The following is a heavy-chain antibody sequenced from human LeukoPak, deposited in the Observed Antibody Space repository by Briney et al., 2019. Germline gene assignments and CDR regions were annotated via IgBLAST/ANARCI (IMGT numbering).Heavy chain of an antibody. J-gene: IGHJ4*02. CDR2: VHLDGRT. CDR1: GGSVSSTNW. CDR3: ARVGGFYRPLDY. D-gene: IGHD6-25*01. Sequence: SETLSLTCGVSGGSVSSTNWWTWIRQPPGKGLEWIGEVHLDGRTNFNPSLKSRLTMSVDLSENHVSLELTSVTAADTAVYYCARVGGFYRPLDYSGQGTLVTVSS. V-gene: IGHV4-4*02.